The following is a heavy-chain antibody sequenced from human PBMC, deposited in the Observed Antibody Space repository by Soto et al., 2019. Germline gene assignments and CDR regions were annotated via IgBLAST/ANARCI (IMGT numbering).Heavy chain of an antibody. CDR1: GYTFTSYD. D-gene: IGHD5-18*01. CDR2: MNPNSGNT. CDR3: ARLAMVNDAFDI. Sequence: GASVKVSCKASGYTFTSYDINWVRQATGQGLEWMGWMNPNSGNTGYAQKFQGRVTMTRNTSISTAYMELSSLRSEDTAVYYCARLAMVNDAFDIWGQGTMVTVSS. V-gene: IGHV1-8*01. J-gene: IGHJ3*02.